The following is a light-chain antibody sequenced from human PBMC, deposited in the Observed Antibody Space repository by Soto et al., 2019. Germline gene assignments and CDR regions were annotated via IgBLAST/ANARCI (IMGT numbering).Light chain of an antibody. CDR3: QQYGSSPPKWT. CDR1: QSVSSSY. J-gene: IGKJ1*01. Sequence: EIVLTQSPGTLSLSPGERATLSCRASQSVSSSYLAWYQQKPGQAPRLLIYGASSRATGITDRFSGSGSGTDFTLTISSLETEDFAVYYCQQYGSSPPKWTFGQGTKVEIQ. V-gene: IGKV3-20*01. CDR2: GAS.